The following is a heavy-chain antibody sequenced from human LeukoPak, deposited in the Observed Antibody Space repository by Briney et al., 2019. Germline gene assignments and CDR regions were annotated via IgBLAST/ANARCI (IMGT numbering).Heavy chain of an antibody. CDR3: ATKVSYN. CDR1: GHTFTGYY. D-gene: IGHD3-10*01. CDR2: TNPISGGT. J-gene: IGHJ4*02. V-gene: IGHV1-2*02. Sequence: VSVKVSCNAAGHTFTGYYTTWVRQATGQGLDWRGWTNPISGGTTYSKQSQGRVTTTRDTSISTAYTELRRLRSDATAVSYSATKVSYNWGQGPVVRVSS.